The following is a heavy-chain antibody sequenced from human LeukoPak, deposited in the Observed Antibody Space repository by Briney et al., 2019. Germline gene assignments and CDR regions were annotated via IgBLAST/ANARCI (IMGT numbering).Heavy chain of an antibody. CDR1: GGSISSGGYS. CDR2: IYHSGST. V-gene: IGHV4-30-2*01. J-gene: IGHJ4*02. CDR3: ARGLNSYGYRGRPWGY. Sequence: SQTLSLTCAVSGGSISSGGYSWSWIRQPPGKGLEWIGYIYHSGSTNYNPSLKSRVTISVDTSKNQFSLKLSSVTAADTAVYYCARGLNSYGYRGRPWGYWGQGTLVTVSS. D-gene: IGHD5-18*01.